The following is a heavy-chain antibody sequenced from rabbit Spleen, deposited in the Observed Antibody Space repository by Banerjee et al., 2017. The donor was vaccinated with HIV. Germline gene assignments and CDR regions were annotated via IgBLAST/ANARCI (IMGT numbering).Heavy chain of an antibody. V-gene: IGHV1S7*01. CDR1: GFDFISCS. D-gene: IGHD1-1*01. Sequence: QELVESGGGLVQPGESLKLSCKASGFDFISCSMNWVRQAPGTGLEWIGYIDPVFGNAYYASWVNGRFTISSDNAQNTVFLQLNSLTAADTATYFCARYVSFSGYSHYFDLWGQGTLVTVS. J-gene: IGHJ4*01. CDR2: IDPVFGNA. CDR3: ARYVSFSGYSHYFDL.